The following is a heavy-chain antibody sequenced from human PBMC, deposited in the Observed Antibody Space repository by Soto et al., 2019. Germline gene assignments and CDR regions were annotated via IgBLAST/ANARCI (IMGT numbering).Heavy chain of an antibody. CDR3: AREKSIAVSGTFDL. CDR2: ISSTSSYI. CDR1: GFTFSDYY. J-gene: IGHJ5*02. Sequence: GGSLRLSCAASGFTFSDYYMSWIRQAPGKGLEWVSYISSTSSYINYADSVKGRFTISRDNAKKSLFLQLNSLRAEDTAIYYCAREKSIAVSGTFDLWGQGTLVTVYS. V-gene: IGHV3-11*06. D-gene: IGHD6-19*01.